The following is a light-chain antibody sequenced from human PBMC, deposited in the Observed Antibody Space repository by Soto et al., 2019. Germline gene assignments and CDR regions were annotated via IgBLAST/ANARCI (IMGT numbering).Light chain of an antibody. V-gene: IGKV1-5*01. CDR2: DAS. CDR1: QSISTS. CDR3: LQHNSYSWT. J-gene: IGKJ1*01. Sequence: DLQMTQSPSTISEYVVARVKITSWASQSISTSLAWYQQKLGKAPKLLIYDASSLETGVPSRFSGSGSGTEFTLTISSLQPEDFATYYCLQHNSYSWTCGQGRKVAIK.